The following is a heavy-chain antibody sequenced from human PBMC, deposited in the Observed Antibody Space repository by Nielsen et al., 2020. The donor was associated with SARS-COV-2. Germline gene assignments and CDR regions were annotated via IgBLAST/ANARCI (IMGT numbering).Heavy chain of an antibody. Sequence: GSLRLSCTGSGGSISTYYWSWIRQPPGKGLEWIGYISYSGSTNYNPSLKSRVTISLDTSKNQFSLKLSSVTAADTAVYYCAREVGYYDSSEFDAFDIWGQGTKVTVSS. D-gene: IGHD3-22*01. J-gene: IGHJ3*02. CDR1: GGSISTYY. V-gene: IGHV4-59*01. CDR2: ISYSGST. CDR3: AREVGYYDSSEFDAFDI.